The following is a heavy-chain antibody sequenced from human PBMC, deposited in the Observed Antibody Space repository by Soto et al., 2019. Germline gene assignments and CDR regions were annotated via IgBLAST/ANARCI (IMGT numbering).Heavy chain of an antibody. CDR3: AGGTPSPLIVRSSRGPWFDP. CDR1: GGSIRSYY. Sequence: PSETVSLTCTVSGGSIRSYYWSWIRHPPGKGLEWIGYMYYGGRTNYNPSLKSRVTIAVDTSKMQVSLKLSSVTAADTAVYFCAGGTPSPLIVRSSRGPWFDPWGQGTLVTSPQ. V-gene: IGHV4-59*08. CDR2: MYYGGRT. J-gene: IGHJ5*02. D-gene: IGHD2-15*01.